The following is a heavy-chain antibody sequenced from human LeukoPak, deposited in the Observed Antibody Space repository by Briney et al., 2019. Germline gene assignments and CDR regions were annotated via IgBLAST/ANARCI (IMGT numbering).Heavy chain of an antibody. J-gene: IGHJ5*02. D-gene: IGHD6-6*01. CDR3: ARNGEAARPSNWFDP. CDR1: GGSISSGGYY. V-gene: IGHV4-30-2*01. CDR2: IYHSGST. Sequence: SETLSLTCTVSGGSISSGGYYWSWIRQPPGKGLEWIGYIYHSGSTYYNPSLKSRVTISVDRSKNQFSLKLSSVTAADTAVYYCARNGEAARPSNWFDPWGQGTLVTVSS.